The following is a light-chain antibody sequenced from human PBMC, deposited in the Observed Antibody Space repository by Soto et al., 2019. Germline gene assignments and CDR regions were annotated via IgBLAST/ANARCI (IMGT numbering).Light chain of an antibody. CDR2: KVS. Sequence: DVAMTQSPLSLPVTLGQPASISCRSSQSLVHSDGYTYFNWHLQRPGQSPRRLIYKVSKRDPGVPARFSGSGSGTDFTLTISSLEPEDFAVYYCQQRSNWPPTFGQGTRLEIK. J-gene: IGKJ5*01. CDR1: QSLVHSDGYTY. CDR3: QQRSNWPPT. V-gene: IGKV2-30*02.